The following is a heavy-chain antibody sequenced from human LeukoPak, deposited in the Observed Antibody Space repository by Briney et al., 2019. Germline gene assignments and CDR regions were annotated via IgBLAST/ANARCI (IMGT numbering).Heavy chain of an antibody. CDR2: VSFDGRTK. J-gene: IGHJ4*02. Sequence: GRSLRLSCAASGFTFGSYCMHWVRQAPGKGLEWVAVVSFDGRTKYYAGSVKGRFTISRDNSQNTLYLQMNSLRAEDTAVYYCAKDGNTVTIFDYWGRGTLVTVSS. CDR3: AKDGNTVTIFDY. CDR1: GFTFGSYC. D-gene: IGHD4-17*01. V-gene: IGHV3-30*18.